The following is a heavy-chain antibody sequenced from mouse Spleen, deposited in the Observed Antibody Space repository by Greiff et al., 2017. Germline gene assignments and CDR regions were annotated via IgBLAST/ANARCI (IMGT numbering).Heavy chain of an antibody. V-gene: IGHV1S127*01. CDR3: TSGGSPPY. J-gene: IGHJ3*01. CDR1: GYTFTSYW. Sequence: VQLQQPGAELVKPGASVKMSCKASGYTFTSYWMHWVKQRPGQGLEWIGVIDPSDSYTSYNQKFKGKATLTVDTSSSTAYMQLSSLTSEDSAVYYCTSGGSPPYWGQGTLVTVSA. CDR2: IDPSDSYT.